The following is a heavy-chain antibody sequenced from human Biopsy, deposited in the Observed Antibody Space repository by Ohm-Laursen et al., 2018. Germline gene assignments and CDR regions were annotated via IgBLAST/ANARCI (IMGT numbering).Heavy chain of an antibody. V-gene: IGHV1-69*06. CDR2: VIPISNTA. D-gene: IGHD4-17*01. J-gene: IGHJ4*02. CDR1: GGSFSDYG. Sequence: GASVKVSCKASGGSFSDYGLSWVRQAPGRGLEWMGRVIPISNTANYAQNFQDRLTITADRSTNTAYMELNSLRSEDTAVYFCATLTEDCGAPPDSWGQGTLVAVSS. CDR3: ATLTEDCGAPPDS.